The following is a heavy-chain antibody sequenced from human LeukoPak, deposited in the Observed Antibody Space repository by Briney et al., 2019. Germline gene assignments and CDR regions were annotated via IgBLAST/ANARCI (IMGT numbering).Heavy chain of an antibody. D-gene: IGHD6-13*01. CDR2: IKSKTDGGTT. J-gene: IGHJ4*02. CDR3: ARVQRIAAAGTFDY. CDR1: GFTFSNAW. V-gene: IGHV3-15*01. Sequence: PGGSLRLSCAASGFTFSNAWMSWVRQAPGKGLEWVGRIKSKTDGGTTDYAAPVKGRFTISRDNSKNTLYLQMNSLRAEDTAVYYCARVQRIAAAGTFDYWGQGTLVTVSS.